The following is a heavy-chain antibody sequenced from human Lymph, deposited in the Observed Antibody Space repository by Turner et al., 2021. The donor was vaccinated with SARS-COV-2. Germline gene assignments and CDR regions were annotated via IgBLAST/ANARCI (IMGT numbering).Heavy chain of an antibody. V-gene: IGHV3-7*01. Sequence: EGQLVESGGGLGQRGGSLRLACAASGFTFSYYWMSWVRQAPGKGLEWVANIKQDGSEKYYVDAVKGRFTISRDNAKNSLFLQMNSLRAEDTAVYYCARMGSSSWYFDYWGQGTLVTVSS. J-gene: IGHJ4*02. CDR3: ARMGSSSWYFDY. CDR2: IKQDGSEK. CDR1: GFTFSYYW. D-gene: IGHD1-26*01.